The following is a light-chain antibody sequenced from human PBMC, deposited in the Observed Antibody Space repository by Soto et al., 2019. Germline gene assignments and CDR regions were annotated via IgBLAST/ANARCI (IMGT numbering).Light chain of an antibody. J-gene: IGKJ4*01. Sequence: EIVMTQSPATLSVSPEERATLSCRASQSVNSHLAWYQQKPGQAPRLLIYGASTRATGVPARFSGSGSGTEFILTISSLQSEDFAVYYCQQYINWPPLTFGGGTKVEIK. V-gene: IGKV3-15*01. CDR2: GAS. CDR1: QSVNSH. CDR3: QQYINWPPLT.